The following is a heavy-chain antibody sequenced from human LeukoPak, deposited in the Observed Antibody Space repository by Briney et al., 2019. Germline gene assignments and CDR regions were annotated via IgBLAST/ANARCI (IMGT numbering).Heavy chain of an antibody. V-gene: IGHV3-30*02. CDR3: AKAGGPYYYDSSVYPAFDY. CDR2: IRHDGSNK. D-gene: IGHD3-22*01. Sequence: GGSLRLSCAASGFTLSTYGMHWVRQAPGKGLEWVAFIRHDGSNKYYADSVKGRFTISRDNSKNTLYLQMNSLRAEDTAVYYCAKAGGPYYYDSSVYPAFDYWGQGTLVTVSS. CDR1: GFTLSTYG. J-gene: IGHJ4*02.